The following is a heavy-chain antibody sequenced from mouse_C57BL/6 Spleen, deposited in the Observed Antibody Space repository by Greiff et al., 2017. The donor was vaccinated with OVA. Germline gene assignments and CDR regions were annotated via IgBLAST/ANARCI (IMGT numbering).Heavy chain of an antibody. J-gene: IGHJ4*01. CDR1: GFTFSSYA. V-gene: IGHV5-9-1*02. CDR2: ISSGGDYI. D-gene: IGHD2-1*01. Sequence: EVKLMESGEGLVKPGGSLKLSCAASGFTFSSYAMSWVRQTPEKRLEWVAYISSGGDYIYYADTVKGRFTISRDNARNTLYLQMSSLKSDDTAMYYCTRVREYYGNYDAMDYWGQGTSVTVSS. CDR3: TRVREYYGNYDAMDY.